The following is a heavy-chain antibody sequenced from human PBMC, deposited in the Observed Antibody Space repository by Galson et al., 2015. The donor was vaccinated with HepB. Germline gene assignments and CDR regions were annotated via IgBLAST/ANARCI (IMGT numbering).Heavy chain of an antibody. CDR3: ARAHFLFGVVTSTGYYGMDV. D-gene: IGHD3-3*01. J-gene: IGHJ6*02. Sequence: SVKVSCKASGYTFTSYGISWVRQAPGQGLEWMGGIIPIFGTANYAQKFQGRVTITADESTSTAYMELSSLRSEDTAVYYCARAHFLFGVVTSTGYYGMDVWGQGTTVTVSS. V-gene: IGHV1-69*13. CDR2: IIPIFGTA. CDR1: GYTFTSYG.